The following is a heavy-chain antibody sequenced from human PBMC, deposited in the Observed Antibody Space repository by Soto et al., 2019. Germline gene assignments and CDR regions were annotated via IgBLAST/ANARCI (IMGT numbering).Heavy chain of an antibody. CDR3: DRIGDDGH. CDR1: GYTFTSYG. V-gene: IGHV1-18*01. CDR2: ISVYNDNT. J-gene: IGHJ1*01. Sequence: QVQLVQSGSEIKKPGASVKVSCKAFGYTFTSYGIGWVRQAPGQGLEWMGWISVYNDNTNYAQKFQGRVTMTTETSSSAAYMEWSSGKSDATAVYYCDRIGDDGHGGQGTVVTVSS.